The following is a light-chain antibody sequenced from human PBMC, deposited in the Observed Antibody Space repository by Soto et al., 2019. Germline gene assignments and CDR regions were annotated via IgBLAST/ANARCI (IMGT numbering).Light chain of an antibody. CDR3: QSYDSSLISYV. J-gene: IGLJ1*01. CDR2: GNS. CDR1: SSNIGAGYD. Sequence: QPVLTQPPSVSGAPGQRVTISCTGSSSNIGAGYDVHWYQQLPGTAPKLLIYGNSNRPSGVPDRFSGSKSGTSASLAITGLQAEDEADYYCQSYDSSLISYVFGTGTQLTVL. V-gene: IGLV1-40*01.